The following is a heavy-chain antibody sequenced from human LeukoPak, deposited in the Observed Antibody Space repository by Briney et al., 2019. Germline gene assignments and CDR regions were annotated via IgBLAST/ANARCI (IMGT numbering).Heavy chain of an antibody. CDR1: GGSISSGDYY. CDR3: VRQRGMVRGSPGYYYGMDV. D-gene: IGHD3-10*01. Sequence: PSQTLSLTCTVSGGSISSGDYYWSWIRQPPGKGLEWIGYIYYSGSTYYNPSLESRVTISVDTSKNQFSLKLSSVTAADTAVYYCVRQRGMVRGSPGYYYGMDVWGKGTTVTVSS. J-gene: IGHJ6*04. V-gene: IGHV4-30-4*01. CDR2: IYYSGST.